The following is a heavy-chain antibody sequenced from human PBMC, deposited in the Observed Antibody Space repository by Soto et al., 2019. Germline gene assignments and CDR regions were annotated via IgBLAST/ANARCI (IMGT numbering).Heavy chain of an antibody. CDR2: IIPLLRST. CDR3: TTDSGIVAVPAAMGFDY. V-gene: IGHV1-69*11. CDR1: GDSFSTYA. J-gene: IGHJ4*02. Sequence: QVPLVQSGAQVKKPGSSVKVSCKASGDSFSTYAVSWVRQAPGQGLEWMGKIIPLLRSTTYAQKFRGRVTITSDEATSTAYLDLTSLTAEDTPVYYCTTDSGIVAVPAAMGFDYWGQGTLVTVSS. D-gene: IGHD2-2*01.